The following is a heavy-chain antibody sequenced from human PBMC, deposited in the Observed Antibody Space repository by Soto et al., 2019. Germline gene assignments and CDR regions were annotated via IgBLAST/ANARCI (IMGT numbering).Heavy chain of an antibody. Sequence: SETLSLTCTVSGASITGSFFWSWIRQPAGKGLEWIGRFSLSGTTNYNPSLRSRVTMSADVSKNQFSLRLTSVTAADTALYYCARGMTPPGAPAWYYFDSWGQGTMVTVSS. D-gene: IGHD2-8*02. J-gene: IGHJ4*02. CDR1: GASITGSFF. CDR3: ARGMTPPGAPAWYYFDS. V-gene: IGHV4-4*07. CDR2: FSLSGTT.